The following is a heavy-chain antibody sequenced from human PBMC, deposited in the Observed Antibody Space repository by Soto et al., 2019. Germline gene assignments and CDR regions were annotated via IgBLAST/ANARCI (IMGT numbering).Heavy chain of an antibody. J-gene: IGHJ4*02. Sequence: ASETLSLTCTVSGGSISSSSYYWGWIRQPPGKGLEGIGSIYYSGSTYYNPSLKSRVTISVDTSKNQFSLKLSSVTAADTAVYYCAGGDTPYYYGSGRDPKGYYFDYWGQGTLVTVSS. D-gene: IGHD3-10*01. CDR2: IYYSGST. CDR3: AGGDTPYYYGSGRDPKGYYFDY. V-gene: IGHV4-39*01. CDR1: GGSISSSSYY.